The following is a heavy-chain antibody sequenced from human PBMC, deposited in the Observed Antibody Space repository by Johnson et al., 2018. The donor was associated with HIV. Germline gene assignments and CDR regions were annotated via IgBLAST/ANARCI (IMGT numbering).Heavy chain of an antibody. CDR1: GFTFSSYG. J-gene: IGHJ3*02. D-gene: IGHD3-16*01. CDR3: ARERGGVFSQTFDI. CDR2: IRYDGSNK. V-gene: IGHV3-30*02. Sequence: QVQLVESGGGVVQPGGSLRLSCAASGFTFSSYGMHWVRQAPGKGLEWVAFIRYDGSNKYYADSVKGRFTISRDNSKNTLYLQMNSLRTEDTAVYHCARERGGVFSQTFDIWGQGTLVVVSS.